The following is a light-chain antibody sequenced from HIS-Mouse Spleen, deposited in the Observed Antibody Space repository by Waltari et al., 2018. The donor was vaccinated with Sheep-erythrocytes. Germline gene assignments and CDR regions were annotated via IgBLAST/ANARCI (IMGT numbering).Light chain of an antibody. V-gene: IGLV2-23*01. Sequence: QSALTQPASVSGSPGQSINISCTGTSSAVGRYNLVSWYQQHPGKAPKLMIYEGSKRPSGVSNRFSGSKSGNTASLTISGLQAEDEADYYCCSYAGSSTPWVFGGGTKLTVL. J-gene: IGLJ3*02. CDR1: SSAVGRYNL. CDR3: CSYAGSSTPWV. CDR2: EGS.